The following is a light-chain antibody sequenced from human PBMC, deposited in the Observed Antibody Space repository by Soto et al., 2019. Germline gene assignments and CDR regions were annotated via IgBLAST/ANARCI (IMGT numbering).Light chain of an antibody. Sequence: AIRMTQSPSSFSASTGDRVTITCRASQSIGTYLAWYQKITGRAPKLLNFAASTLQRGVPSRIIGSGSGTDFTLTISCLQSEDFATYYCQQYYIYPPTFGGGTKVDIK. J-gene: IGKJ4*01. CDR3: QQYYIYPPT. V-gene: IGKV1-8*01. CDR1: QSIGTY. CDR2: AAS.